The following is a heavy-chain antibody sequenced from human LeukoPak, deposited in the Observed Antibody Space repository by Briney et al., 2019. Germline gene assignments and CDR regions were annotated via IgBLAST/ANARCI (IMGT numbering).Heavy chain of an antibody. CDR3: ARSERIIMILGGAFDV. D-gene: IGHD3-22*01. V-gene: IGHV4-61*05. CDR2: IYYSGST. CDR1: GGSISSSSYY. J-gene: IGHJ3*01. Sequence: SETLSLTCTVSGGSISSSSYYWSWIRQPPGKGLEWIGYIYYSGSTNYNPSLKSRVTISVDTSKNQFSLKLSSVTAADTAVYFCARSERIIMILGGAFDVWGQGTMVTVSS.